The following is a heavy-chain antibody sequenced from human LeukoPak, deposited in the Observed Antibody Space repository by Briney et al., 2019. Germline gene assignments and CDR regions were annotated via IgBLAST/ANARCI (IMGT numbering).Heavy chain of an antibody. Sequence: ASVKVSCKASGYTFTGYYMHWVRQAPGQGLEWMGWINPNSGGTNYAQKFQGRVTMTRDTSISTAYMELSRLRSDDTAVYYCARAPLITMIVVVITTGYGMDVWGQGTTVTVSS. D-gene: IGHD3-22*01. CDR3: ARAPLITMIVVVITTGYGMDV. CDR1: GYTFTGYY. V-gene: IGHV1-2*02. J-gene: IGHJ6*02. CDR2: INPNSGGT.